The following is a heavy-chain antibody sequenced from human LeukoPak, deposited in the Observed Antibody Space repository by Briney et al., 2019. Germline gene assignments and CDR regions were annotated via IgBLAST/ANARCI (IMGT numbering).Heavy chain of an antibody. Sequence: GASVKVSCKASGYTFTSYDINWVRQATGQGLEWMGWMNPNSGNTGYAQKFRGRVTMTRNTSISTAYMELSSLRSEDMAVYYCARGRNMVRGVISLGYWGQGTLVTVSS. CDR2: MNPNSGNT. J-gene: IGHJ4*02. V-gene: IGHV1-8*01. CDR3: ARGRNMVRGVISLGY. D-gene: IGHD3-10*01. CDR1: GYTFTSYD.